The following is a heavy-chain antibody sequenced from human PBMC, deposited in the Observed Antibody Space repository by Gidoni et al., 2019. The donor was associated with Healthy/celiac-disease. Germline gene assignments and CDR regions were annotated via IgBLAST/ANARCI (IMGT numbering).Heavy chain of an antibody. CDR3: ATNAAAKTGNYYYYGMDV. V-gene: IGHV1-24*01. J-gene: IGHJ6*02. D-gene: IGHD6-13*01. CDR2: FDPEDGET. CDR1: GYTLTELS. Sequence: QVQLVQSGAAVKKPGASVTVSCKVSGYTLTELSMHWGRQAPGKGLEWMGGFDPEDGETIYAQKFQGRVTMTEDTATDTAYMELSSLRSEDTAVYYCATNAAAKTGNYYYYGMDVWGQGTTVTVSS.